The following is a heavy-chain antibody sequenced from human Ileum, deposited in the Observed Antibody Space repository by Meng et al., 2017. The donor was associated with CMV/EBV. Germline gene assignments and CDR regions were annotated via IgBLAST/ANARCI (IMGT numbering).Heavy chain of an antibody. CDR3: ARSTTGTTGNGFDP. V-gene: IGHV6-1*01. CDR1: GSRTCSA. D-gene: IGHD1-1*01. Sequence: GSRTCSAWCLIRPSPSRGLEWLGRTYYRSKWYNAYAVSGVSRLTSNPDTSKNQFPLQLNAVTPDDTAVYYCARSTTGTTGNGFDPWGQGTLVTVSS. J-gene: IGHJ5*02. CDR2: TYYRSKWYN.